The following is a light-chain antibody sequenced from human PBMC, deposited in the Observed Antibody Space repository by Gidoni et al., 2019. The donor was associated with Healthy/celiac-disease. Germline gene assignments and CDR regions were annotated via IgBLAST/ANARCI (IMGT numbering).Light chain of an antibody. CDR2: AAS. CDR1: QSISSY. V-gene: IGKV1-39*01. CDR3: QQSYSTPRT. J-gene: IGKJ1*01. Sequence: DLQLPQSPSSLSASVGDRVTTTCRASQSISSYLNWYQQKPGKAPKLLIYAASSLQSGVPSRFSGSGSGTDFTLTISSLQPEDFATYYCQQSYSTPRTFXXXTKVEIK.